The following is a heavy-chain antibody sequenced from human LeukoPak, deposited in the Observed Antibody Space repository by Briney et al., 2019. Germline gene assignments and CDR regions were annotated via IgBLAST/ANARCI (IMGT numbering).Heavy chain of an antibody. Sequence: ASVTVSCKASGYTFTSYGISWVRQAPGQGLEWMGWISAYNGNTNYAQKLQGRVTMTTDTSTSTAYMELRSLRSDDTAVYYCARVRSAAEHYYYYYMDIRGKGTTVTVSS. D-gene: IGHD6-13*01. CDR1: GYTFTSYG. CDR3: ARVRSAAEHYYYYYMDI. CDR2: ISAYNGNT. V-gene: IGHV1-18*01. J-gene: IGHJ6*03.